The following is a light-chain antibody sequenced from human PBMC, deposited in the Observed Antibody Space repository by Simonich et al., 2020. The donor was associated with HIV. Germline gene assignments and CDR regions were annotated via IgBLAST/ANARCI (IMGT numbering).Light chain of an antibody. CDR3: QAWDSSTVV. V-gene: IGLV3-1*01. Sequence: SYELTQPPSVSVSPGQTASITCPGIKLGNKYVYWYQQKPGQSPVLVIYEDNKRPSRIPERFYGSNAGNTATLTISGTQAMDEADYYSQAWDSSTVVFGGGTKLTVL. J-gene: IGLJ2*01. CDR2: EDN. CDR1: KLGNKY.